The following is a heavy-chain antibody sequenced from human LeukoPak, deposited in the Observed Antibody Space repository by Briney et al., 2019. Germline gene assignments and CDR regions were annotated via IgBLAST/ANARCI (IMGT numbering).Heavy chain of an antibody. J-gene: IGHJ6*03. CDR3: ARAEAASHMDV. CDR1: GGSISSYY. CDR2: IYYSGST. Sequence: SETLSLTCTVSGGSISSYYWSWIRQPPGKGLEWIGYIYYSGSTNYNPSLKSRVTISVDTSKNQFSLKLSSVTAADTAVYYCARAEAASHMDVWGKGTTVIVSS. D-gene: IGHD6-25*01. V-gene: IGHV4-59*01.